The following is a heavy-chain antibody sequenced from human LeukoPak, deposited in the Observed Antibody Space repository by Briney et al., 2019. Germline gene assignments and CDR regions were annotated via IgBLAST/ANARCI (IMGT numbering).Heavy chain of an antibody. Sequence: PGGSLRLSCAASGFTFSSYAMSWVRQAPGKGLEWVSAISGSGGSTYYADSVKGRFTISRDNSKNTLYLQMNSLRAEDTAVYYCAKDHQEYSYGYEYIDYWGQGTLVTVSS. J-gene: IGHJ4*02. CDR3: AKDHQEYSYGYEYIDY. CDR1: GFTFSSYA. CDR2: ISGSGGST. D-gene: IGHD5-18*01. V-gene: IGHV3-23*01.